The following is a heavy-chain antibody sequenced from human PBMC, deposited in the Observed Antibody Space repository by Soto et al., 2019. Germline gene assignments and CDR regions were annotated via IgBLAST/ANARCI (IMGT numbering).Heavy chain of an antibody. Sequence: GTLSLTCDVSGGSISISNWWSWVRQPPGKGLEWIGEIYHSGSTNYNPSLKSRVIISVDKSKNQFSLNLSSVIAADTAVYYCATAAAGTGVFDIWGQGTMVTVSS. D-gene: IGHD6-13*01. CDR3: ATAAAGTGVFDI. V-gene: IGHV4-4*02. J-gene: IGHJ3*02. CDR2: IYHSGST. CDR1: GGSISISNW.